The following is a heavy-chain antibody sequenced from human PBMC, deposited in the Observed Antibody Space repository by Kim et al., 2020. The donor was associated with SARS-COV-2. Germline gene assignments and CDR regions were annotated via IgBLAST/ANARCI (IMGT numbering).Heavy chain of an antibody. CDR3: ARDRGLQLWPSIWDYYG. J-gene: IGHJ6*01. D-gene: IGHD5-18*01. CDR2: ISYDGSNK. V-gene: IGHV3-30*04. Sequence: GGSLRLSCAASGFTFSSYAMHWVRQAPGKGLEWVAVISYDGSNKYYADYVKGRFTISRDNSKNTLYLQMNSLRAEDTAVYYCARDRGLQLWPSIWDYYG. CDR1: GFTFSSYA.